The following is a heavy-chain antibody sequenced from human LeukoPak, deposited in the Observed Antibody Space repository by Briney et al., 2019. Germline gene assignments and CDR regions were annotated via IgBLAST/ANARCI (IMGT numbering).Heavy chain of an antibody. D-gene: IGHD2-2*01. V-gene: IGHV4-4*09. CDR2: MYTSGSP. CDR1: GGSINNYY. Sequence: SETLSLTCTVSGGSINNYYWSWIRQPPGKGLEWIGYMYTSGSPNYKPSLKSRVTISVDTSKNQFSLKVSSVTAADTAVYYCASVTYAHWFDPWGQGTLVSVS. J-gene: IGHJ5*02. CDR3: ASVTYAHWFDP.